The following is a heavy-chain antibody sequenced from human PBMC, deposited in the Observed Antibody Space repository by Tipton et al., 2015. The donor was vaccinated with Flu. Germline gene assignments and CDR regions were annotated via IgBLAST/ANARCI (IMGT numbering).Heavy chain of an antibody. J-gene: IGHJ5*01. V-gene: IGHV3-23*01. CDR2: ITKSGEDT. CDR3: AKRPRFDDS. D-gene: IGHD3-10*01. CDR1: GGSISSSNYF. Sequence: LSLTCSVSGGSISSSNYFWVWVRQTPGKGLEWVSSITKSGEDTYHADSVKGRFTISRDNSKNMLYLQMSSLRAEDTAVYYCAKRPRFDDSWGQGTLVTVSS.